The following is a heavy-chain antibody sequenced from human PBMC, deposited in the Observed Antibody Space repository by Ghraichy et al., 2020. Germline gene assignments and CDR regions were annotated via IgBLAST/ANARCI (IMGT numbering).Heavy chain of an antibody. V-gene: IGHV3-21*01. Sequence: GGSLRLSCAASGFTFSNYYMSWVRRAPGKGLEWVSSISGSGNLKDYDDSLKARFTISRDNAKNSLSLQLNSLTAEDTGIYFCAREEGDGYNSRRFDYWGRGALVTVSS. CDR2: ISGSGNLK. J-gene: IGHJ4*02. CDR3: AREEGDGYNSRRFDY. D-gene: IGHD5-24*01. CDR1: GFTFSNYY.